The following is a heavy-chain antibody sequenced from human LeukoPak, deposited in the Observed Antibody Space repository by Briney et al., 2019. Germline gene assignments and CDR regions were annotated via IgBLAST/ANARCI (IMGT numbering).Heavy chain of an antibody. D-gene: IGHD2-8*02. CDR2: IYYSGST. V-gene: IGHV4-59*08. J-gene: IGHJ4*02. Sequence: SETLSLTCTVSGGSISSYYWSWIRQPPGKGLEWIGYIYYSGSTNYNPSLKSRVTISVDTSKNQFSLKLSSVTAADTAVYYCARVRGVDGSLFDYWGQGTLVTVSS. CDR1: GGSISSYY. CDR3: ARVRGVDGSLFDY.